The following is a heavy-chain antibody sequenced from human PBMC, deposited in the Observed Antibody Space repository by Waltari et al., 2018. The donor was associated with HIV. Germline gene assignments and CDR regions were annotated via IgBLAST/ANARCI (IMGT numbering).Heavy chain of an antibody. Sequence: QVQLQQSGPGLVKPSQTLSLTCAISGDSVSRNSAAWNWIRQSPSRGLEWLGSTYYRSKWYNDYAVSVKGRITINPDTSKNQFSLQLNSVTPEDTAVYYCVRDWWKDAYYYSGMDVWGQGTTVTVSS. CDR3: VRDWWKDAYYYSGMDV. D-gene: IGHD1-1*01. CDR1: GDSVSRNSAA. V-gene: IGHV6-1*01. CDR2: TYYRSKWYN. J-gene: IGHJ6*02.